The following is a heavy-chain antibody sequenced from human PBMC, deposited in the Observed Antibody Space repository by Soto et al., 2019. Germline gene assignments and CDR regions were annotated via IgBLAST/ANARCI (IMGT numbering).Heavy chain of an antibody. D-gene: IGHD2-2*01. CDR2: INAGNGNT. Sequence: ASVKVSCKASGYTFTSYAMHWVRQAPGQRLEWMGWINAGNGNTKYSQKFQGRVTITRDTSASTAYMELSSLRSEDAAVYYCASSFTVPAVLGYWGQGTLVTVSS. V-gene: IGHV1-3*01. CDR1: GYTFTSYA. CDR3: ASSFTVPAVLGY. J-gene: IGHJ4*02.